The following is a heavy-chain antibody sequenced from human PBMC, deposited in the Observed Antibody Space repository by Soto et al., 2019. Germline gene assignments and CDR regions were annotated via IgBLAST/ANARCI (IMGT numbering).Heavy chain of an antibody. CDR2: IYYSGST. CDR3: ARDFERTAIYP. Sequence: KPSETLSLTCTVSGGSISSYYWSWIRQPPGKGLEWIGYIYYSGSTNYNPSLRSRVTISADTSENKFSLTLKSVTAADTAVYFCARDFERTAIYPWGQVTSLPLSS. CDR1: GGSISSYY. V-gene: IGHV4-59*12. J-gene: IGHJ5*02. D-gene: IGHD2-21*02.